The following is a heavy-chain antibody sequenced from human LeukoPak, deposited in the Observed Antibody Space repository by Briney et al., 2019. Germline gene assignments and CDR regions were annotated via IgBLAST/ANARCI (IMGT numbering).Heavy chain of an antibody. D-gene: IGHD4-17*01. V-gene: IGHV3-21*01. CDR2: ISSSSSYI. CDR1: GFTFSSYS. J-gene: IGHJ3*02. CDR3: ARGQVYGDYSAFDI. Sequence: PGGSLRLSCAASGFTFSSYSMNWVRQAPGKGLEWVSSISSSSSYIYYADSVKGRFTISRDNAKNSLYLQMNSLRAEDTAVYYCARGQVYGDYSAFDIWGQGTMVTVSS.